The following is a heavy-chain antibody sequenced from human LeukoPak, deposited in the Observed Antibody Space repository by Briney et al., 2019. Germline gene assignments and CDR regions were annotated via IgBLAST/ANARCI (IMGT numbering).Heavy chain of an antibody. J-gene: IGHJ4*02. D-gene: IGHD3-22*01. V-gene: IGHV4-39*07. Sequence: WGTLSLTCPVSGGSISSSSYYWGGMRQAPGKGLAWIGSIYYSGSTYYNPSLKSRVTISVDTSMNQFSLKLSSVTAADTAVYYCASNNVYDSSGPLAYWGQGTLVTVST. CDR1: GGSISSSSYY. CDR2: IYYSGST. CDR3: ASNNVYDSSGPLAY.